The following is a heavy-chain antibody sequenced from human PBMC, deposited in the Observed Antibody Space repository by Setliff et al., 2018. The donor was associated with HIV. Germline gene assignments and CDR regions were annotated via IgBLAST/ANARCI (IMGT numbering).Heavy chain of an antibody. J-gene: IGHJ4*02. CDR2: IFYSGST. D-gene: IGHD1-1*01. CDR1: GGSISSSSYY. Sequence: SETLSLTCTASGGSISSSSYYWGWIRQPPGKGLEWIGSIFYSGSTYYKPSLKSRVTKSVDTYKNQFSLKLNSVTAADTAVYYGARNSQKGIQPLLLASWGPGTLVTVSS. CDR3: ARNSQKGIQPLLLAS. V-gene: IGHV4-39*07.